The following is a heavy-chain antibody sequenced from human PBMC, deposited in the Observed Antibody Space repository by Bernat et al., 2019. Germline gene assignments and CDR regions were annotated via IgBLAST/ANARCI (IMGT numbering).Heavy chain of an antibody. Sequence: QVQLVQSGAEVKKPGASVKVSCKTSGYTFSSYYMHWVRHAPGQGLEWLGIINPYGGSTSYAQKFQGRVTMTRDTSTSTVYMDLSSLRSDDTAVYFCARAEYGHSPLDYWGQGTQVTVSS. CDR1: GYTFSSYY. D-gene: IGHD4-17*01. CDR3: ARAEYGHSPLDY. J-gene: IGHJ4*02. V-gene: IGHV1-46*01. CDR2: INPYGGST.